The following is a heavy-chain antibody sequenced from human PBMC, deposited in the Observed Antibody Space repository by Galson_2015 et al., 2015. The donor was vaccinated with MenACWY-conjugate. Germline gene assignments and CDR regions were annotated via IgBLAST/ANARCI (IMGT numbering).Heavy chain of an antibody. V-gene: IGHV3-74*01. D-gene: IGHD3-16*01. CDR2: IDRDGSTT. J-gene: IGHJ4*02. CDR3: ARGGDRPLDY. CDR1: GFSFSSYW. Sequence: SLRLSCAASGFSFSSYWMHWVRQAPGKGLVWVSRIDRDGSTTRYADSVKGRFTISRDNAKNTLYLQMNSLRAEDTAVYYCARGGDRPLDYWGQGTLVTVSS.